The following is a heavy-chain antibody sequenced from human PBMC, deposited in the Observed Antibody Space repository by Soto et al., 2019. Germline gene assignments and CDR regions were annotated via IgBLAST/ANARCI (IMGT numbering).Heavy chain of an antibody. CDR3: ARGVQQQLVQVENYYYGMDV. J-gene: IGHJ6*02. D-gene: IGHD6-13*01. CDR2: ISYDGSNK. CDR1: GFTFSSYA. V-gene: IGHV3-30-3*01. Sequence: GGSLRLSCAASGFTFSSYAMHWVRQAPGKGLEWVAVISYDGSNKYYADSVKGRFTISRDNSKNTLYLQMNSLRAEDTAVYYRARGVQQQLVQVENYYYGMDVWGQGTTVTVSS.